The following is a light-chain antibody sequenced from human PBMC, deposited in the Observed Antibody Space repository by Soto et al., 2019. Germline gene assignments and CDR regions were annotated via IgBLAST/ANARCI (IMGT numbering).Light chain of an antibody. J-gene: IGKJ4*01. CDR3: QQRGNWPLT. CDR1: QSVSSF. CDR2: DAS. Sequence: EIVLTQSPGTLSLSPGERATLSCRASQSVSSFLAWYQQKPGQAPRLLIYDASNRATGIPARFSGSGSGTDFTLTISSLEPEDFAVYSCQQRGNWPLTFGGGTKVEIK. V-gene: IGKV3-11*01.